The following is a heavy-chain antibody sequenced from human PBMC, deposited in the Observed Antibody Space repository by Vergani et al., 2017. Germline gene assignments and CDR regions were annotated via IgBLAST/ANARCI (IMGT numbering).Heavy chain of an antibody. J-gene: IGHJ4*02. Sequence: QVQLVESGGGVVQPGRSLRLSCAASGFTFSSSGMHWVRRAPGKGLEWVAVISYDGSNKYYADSVKGRFTISRDNSKNTLYLQMNSLRAEDTAVYYCAREATILSFGYYFDYWGQGTLVTVSS. D-gene: IGHD5-24*01. CDR1: GFTFSSSG. CDR3: AREATILSFGYYFDY. V-gene: IGHV3-30*03. CDR2: ISYDGSNK.